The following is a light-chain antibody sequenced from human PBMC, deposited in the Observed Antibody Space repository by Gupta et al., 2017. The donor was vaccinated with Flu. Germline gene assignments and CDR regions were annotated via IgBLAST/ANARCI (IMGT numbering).Light chain of an antibody. CDR2: GAS. Sequence: EIVLTQSPGTLSLSPGERATLSCRASQSVSSSYLAWNQQKPGQAPRLLIYGASSRATGIPHRFSGSGSGTDFTLTISRLEPEDFAVYYCQQYGSSPDSFGQGTKLEIK. CDR3: QQYGSSPDS. J-gene: IGKJ2*03. V-gene: IGKV3-20*01. CDR1: QSVSSSY.